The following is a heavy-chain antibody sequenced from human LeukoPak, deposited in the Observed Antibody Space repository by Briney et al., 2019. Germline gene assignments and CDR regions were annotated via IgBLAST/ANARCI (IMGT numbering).Heavy chain of an antibody. D-gene: IGHD3-22*01. Sequence: ASVKVSCKASGYTFTGYYMHWVRQAPGQGLEWMGWINPNSGGTNYAQKFQGRVTMTRDTFISTAYMELSRLRSDDTAVYYCARGQGYYDSSGYSPLPDYWGQGTLVTVSS. CDR2: INPNSGGT. CDR1: GYTFTGYY. J-gene: IGHJ4*02. V-gene: IGHV1-2*02. CDR3: ARGQGYYDSSGYSPLPDY.